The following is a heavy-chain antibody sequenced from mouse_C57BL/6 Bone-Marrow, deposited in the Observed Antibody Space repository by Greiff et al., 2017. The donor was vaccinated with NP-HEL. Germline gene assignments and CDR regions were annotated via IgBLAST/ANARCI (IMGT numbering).Heavy chain of an antibody. CDR3: ARFPYYSNYGGGFDF. V-gene: IGHV3-4*01. J-gene: IGHJ2*01. Sequence: ESGPALVKPSQTVSLTCTVTGYSITNGNHWWNWIRQVSGSKLEWIGYISSSGSTDSNPSLKSRISITRDTSKTQLFLQLNSVTTEDIATYYCARFPYYSNYGGGFDFWGQGTTLTVSS. CDR1: GYSITNGNHW. CDR2: ISSSGST. D-gene: IGHD2-5*01.